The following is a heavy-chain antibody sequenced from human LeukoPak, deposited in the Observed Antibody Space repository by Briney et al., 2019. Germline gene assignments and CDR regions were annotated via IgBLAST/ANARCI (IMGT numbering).Heavy chain of an antibody. CDR3: ARGRVRLELRTLMGYYYYMDV. CDR1: GYTFTSYD. CDR2: MNPNSGNT. D-gene: IGHD1-7*01. J-gene: IGHJ6*03. V-gene: IGHV1-8*01. Sequence: ASGKVSSKAPGYTFTSYDITWVGQATAQGLEWMGWMNPNSGNTGYAQKFQGRVTMTRNTSISTAYMELSSLRSEDTGVYYCARGRVRLELRTLMGYYYYMDVWGKGTTVTVSS.